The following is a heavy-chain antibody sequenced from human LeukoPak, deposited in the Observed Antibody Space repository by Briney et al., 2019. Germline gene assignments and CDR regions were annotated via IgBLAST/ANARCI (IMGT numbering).Heavy chain of an antibody. V-gene: IGHV1-8*01. D-gene: IGHD2-2*01. Sequence: GASVKVSCKASGYTFSNYDINWVRQAYGQGLEWMGWMNPNSANTGYAQKFQGRVTMTTNTSINTAYMELSSLRSEDTALYYCARGGTRYCASTSCSDYYYYGVDVWGQETTVTVSS. CDR3: ARGGTRYCASTSCSDYYYYGVDV. CDR2: MNPNSANT. J-gene: IGHJ6*02. CDR1: GYTFSNYD.